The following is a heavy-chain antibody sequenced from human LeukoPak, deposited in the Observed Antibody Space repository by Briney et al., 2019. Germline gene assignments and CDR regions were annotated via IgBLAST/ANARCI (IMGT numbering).Heavy chain of an antibody. D-gene: IGHD4-23*01. CDR3: ASRGGNAYDY. Sequence: KASETLSLTCAVSGGSISSGGYSWSWIRQPPGKGLEWIGYIYHSGSTYYNPSLKSRVTISVDRSKNQFPLKLSSVTAADTAVYYCASRGGNAYDYWGQGTLVTVSS. CDR2: IYHSGST. J-gene: IGHJ4*02. V-gene: IGHV4-30-2*01. CDR1: GGSISSGGYS.